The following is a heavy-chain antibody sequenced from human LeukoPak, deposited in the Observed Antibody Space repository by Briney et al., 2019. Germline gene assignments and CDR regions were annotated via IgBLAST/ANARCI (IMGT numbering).Heavy chain of an antibody. CDR2: ISQDGTES. Sequence: PGGSLRLSCVASGFTFISYWMTWVRQAPGKGLEWVAQISQDGTESYSVDSVRGRFTISRDNAKKSVYLQMNSLRPEDTAVYYCARDSTGTVFDLWGQGTLVTVSS. D-gene: IGHD1-1*01. V-gene: IGHV3-7*04. CDR3: ARDSTGTVFDL. CDR1: GFTFISYW. J-gene: IGHJ4*02.